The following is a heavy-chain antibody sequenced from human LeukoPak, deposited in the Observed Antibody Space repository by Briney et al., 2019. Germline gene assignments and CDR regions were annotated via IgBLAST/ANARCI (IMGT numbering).Heavy chain of an antibody. Sequence: SETLSLTCAVYGGSFSGYYWNWIRQPPGKGLEWIGEINQSGSTNYNPSLKSRVAISFDTSKNQFSLKLSSVTAADTAVYYCARLTYYYGSGSIRGFDYWGQGTLVTVSS. D-gene: IGHD3-10*01. V-gene: IGHV4-34*01. J-gene: IGHJ4*02. CDR3: ARLTYYYGSGSIRGFDY. CDR2: INQSGST. CDR1: GGSFSGYY.